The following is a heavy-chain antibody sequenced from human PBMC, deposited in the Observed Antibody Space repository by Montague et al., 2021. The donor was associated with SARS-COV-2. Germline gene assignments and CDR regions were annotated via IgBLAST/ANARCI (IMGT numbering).Heavy chain of an antibody. CDR2: ISSSGSTI. CDR1: ELTFSSYE. CDR3: ARKSGYYYYYGMDV. D-gene: IGHD3-3*01. Sequence: SLRLSCAASELTFSSYEMNWVRQAPGKGLDWVSYISSSGSTIYYADSVKGRFTISRDNAKNSLYLQMNSLRAEDTAVYYCARKSGYYYYYGMDVWGQGTTVTVSS. V-gene: IGHV3-48*03. J-gene: IGHJ6*02.